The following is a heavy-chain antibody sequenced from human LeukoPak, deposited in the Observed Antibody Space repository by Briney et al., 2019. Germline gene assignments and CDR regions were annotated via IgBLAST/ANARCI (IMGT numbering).Heavy chain of an antibody. V-gene: IGHV3-64D*09. CDR1: GFTFSSYA. J-gene: IGHJ1*01. D-gene: IGHD3-22*01. Sequence: GGSLRLSCSASGFTFSSYAMHWVRQAPGKGLEYVSAISSNGGSTYYADSVKGRFTIYRDNSKNTLYLQMSSLRAEDTAVYYCVKGQRYYDSSGYYSIEYFQHWGQGTLVTVSS. CDR3: VKGQRYYDSSGYYSIEYFQH. CDR2: ISSNGGST.